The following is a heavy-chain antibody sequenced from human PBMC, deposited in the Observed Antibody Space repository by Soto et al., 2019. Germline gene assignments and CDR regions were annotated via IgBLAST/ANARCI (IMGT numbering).Heavy chain of an antibody. CDR2: ISGSGGST. CDR1: GFTFSSYA. V-gene: IGHV3-23*01. D-gene: IGHD5-12*01. Sequence: EVQLLESGGGLVQPGGSLRLSCAASGFTFSSYAMSWVRQAPGKGLEWVSAISGSGGSTYYADSVKGRFTISRDNSKNTLDLQMNSLRAEDTAVYYCAVGVDIVATSLNYYYYGMDVWGQGTTVTVSS. J-gene: IGHJ6*02. CDR3: AVGVDIVATSLNYYYYGMDV.